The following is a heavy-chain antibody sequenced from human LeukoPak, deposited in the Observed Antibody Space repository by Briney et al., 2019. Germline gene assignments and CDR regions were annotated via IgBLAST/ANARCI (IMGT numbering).Heavy chain of an antibody. V-gene: IGHV3-64*01. Sequence: PGGSLRLSCAASGFTFSSYAMHWVRQAPGKGLEYVSAISSNGGSTYYANSVKGRFTISRDSSKNTVYLQMNSLRDEDTAVYYCARGPPFDPWGQGTLVTVSS. CDR3: ARGPPFDP. J-gene: IGHJ5*02. CDR2: ISSNGGST. CDR1: GFTFSSYA.